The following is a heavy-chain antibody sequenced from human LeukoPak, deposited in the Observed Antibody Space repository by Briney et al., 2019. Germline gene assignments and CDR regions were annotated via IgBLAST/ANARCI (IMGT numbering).Heavy chain of an antibody. CDR1: GFTFSSYA. J-gene: IGHJ4*02. V-gene: IGHV3-23*01. CDR3: ASYGDYQYYFDY. Sequence: GGSLRLSCAASGFTFSSYAMSWVRQAPGKGLEGVSAISGSGGSTYYADSVKGRFTISRDNSTNTLYLQMNSLRAEDTAGYYCASYGDYQYYFDYWGQGTLVTVSS. D-gene: IGHD4-17*01. CDR2: ISGSGGST.